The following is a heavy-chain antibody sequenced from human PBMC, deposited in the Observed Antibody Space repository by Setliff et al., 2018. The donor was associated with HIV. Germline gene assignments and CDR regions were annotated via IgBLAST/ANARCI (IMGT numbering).Heavy chain of an antibody. CDR1: GYSFTSYW. V-gene: IGHV5-51*01. CDR3: ARHGQYGSGSYYNRPFDY. CDR2: IYPGDSDT. J-gene: IGHJ4*02. Sequence: PGESLKISCKGSGYSFTSYWIGWVRQMPGKGLEWMGIIYPGDSDTRYSPSFQGQVTISADKSINTAYPQWSSLKASDTAMSYCARHGQYGSGSYYNRPFDYWGQGTLVTVSS. D-gene: IGHD3-10*01.